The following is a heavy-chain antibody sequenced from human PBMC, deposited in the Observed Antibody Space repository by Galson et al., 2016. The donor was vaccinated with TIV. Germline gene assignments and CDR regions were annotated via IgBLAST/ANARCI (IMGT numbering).Heavy chain of an antibody. CDR3: ARVFISYYFDS. J-gene: IGHJ4*02. V-gene: IGHV3-30*10. Sequence: SLRLSCAASGFTFSSDGLHWGRQAPGRGLEWVAFITYDGTDKYYRDSVKGRFTISRDKAKNTLYLQMNSLRVEDTAVYYCARVFISYYFDSWGQGTPVTVPS. D-gene: IGHD5-18*01. CDR2: ITYDGTDK. CDR1: GFTFSSDG.